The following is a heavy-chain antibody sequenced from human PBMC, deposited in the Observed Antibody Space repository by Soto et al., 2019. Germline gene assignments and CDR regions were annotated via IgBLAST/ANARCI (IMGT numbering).Heavy chain of an antibody. CDR3: ARALITMVRGVIINRSFDP. CDR1: GSSFTSYW. D-gene: IGHD3-10*01. Sequence: PGESLKLSCKCSGSSFTSYWIGWVRQMPGKGLEWMGIIYPGDSDTRYSPSFQGKVTISADKSISTAYLQWSSLKASDTAMYYCARALITMVRGVIINRSFDPWGQGTMVTVSS. J-gene: IGHJ5*02. V-gene: IGHV5-51*01. CDR2: IYPGDSDT.